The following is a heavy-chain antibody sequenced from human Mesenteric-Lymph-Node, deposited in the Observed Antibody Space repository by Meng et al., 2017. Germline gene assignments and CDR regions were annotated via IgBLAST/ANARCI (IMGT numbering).Heavy chain of an antibody. CDR2: IYTSGST. Sequence: SETLSLTCTVSGGSISSYYWSWIRQPAGKGLEWIGRIYTSGSTNYNPSLKSRVTMSVDTSENQFSLKLSSVTAADTAVYYCARVTYGGNPTPYYFDYWSQGTLVTVSS. CDR1: GGSISSYY. J-gene: IGHJ4*02. CDR3: ARVTYGGNPTPYYFDY. V-gene: IGHV4-4*07. D-gene: IGHD4-23*01.